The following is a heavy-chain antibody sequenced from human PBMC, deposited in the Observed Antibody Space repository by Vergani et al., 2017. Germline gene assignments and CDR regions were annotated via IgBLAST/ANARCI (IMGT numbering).Heavy chain of an antibody. Sequence: QLQLVESGGGVVQPGRSLRFSCAASGSNFNNFGIHGVRQAPGKGLEWVAVISFDGTTKYYADSVKGRFTISRDNSKKMLYLEMNSLRNDDTALYYCTKGPQQRLNVLDNWGQGTLVTISS. V-gene: IGHV3-30*18. J-gene: IGHJ4*01. CDR1: GSNFNNFG. CDR3: TKGPQQRLNVLDN. CDR2: ISFDGTTK. D-gene: IGHD6-25*01.